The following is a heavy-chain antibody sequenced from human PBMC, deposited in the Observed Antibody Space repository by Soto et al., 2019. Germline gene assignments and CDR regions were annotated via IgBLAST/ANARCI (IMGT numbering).Heavy chain of an antibody. J-gene: IGHJ6*02. V-gene: IGHV1-2*02. CDR2: INPDTDDT. Sequence: QLLQSGDEVRKPGASVKVSCKASGYTFIDYYMHWVRQAPGQGLEWMGWINPDTDDTHYAQKFQGRLIMTRDTSINTVYMELSRLTSDDTAVYYCARDYFDRSGLYGMDLWGQGTTVTVSS. CDR1: GYTFIDYY. D-gene: IGHD3-22*01. CDR3: ARDYFDRSGLYGMDL.